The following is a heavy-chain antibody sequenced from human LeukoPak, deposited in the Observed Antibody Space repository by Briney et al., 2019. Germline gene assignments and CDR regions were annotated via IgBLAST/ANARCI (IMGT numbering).Heavy chain of an antibody. Sequence: GASVKVSCKASGYTFTSYDINWVRQATGQGLEWMGWMNPNSGNTGYAQKFQGRVTITRNTSISTAYMELSSLRSEDTAVYYCARVGELRYFDWLLPWDWGQGTLVTVSS. CDR1: GYTFTSYD. CDR3: ARVGELRYFDWLLPWD. D-gene: IGHD3-9*01. CDR2: MNPNSGNT. V-gene: IGHV1-8*03. J-gene: IGHJ4*02.